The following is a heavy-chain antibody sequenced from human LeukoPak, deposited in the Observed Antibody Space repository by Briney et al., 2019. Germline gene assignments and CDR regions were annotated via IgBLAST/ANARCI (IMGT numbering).Heavy chain of an antibody. CDR3: ARALGYYYGMHV. J-gene: IGHJ6*02. CDR2: MNPNSGNT. Sequence: GASVKVSCTASGYTFTSYDINWVRQATGHGLEWRGWMNPNSGNTGYAQKFQGRVTMTRNTSISTAYMELSGLRSEDTAVYYCARALGYYYGMHVWGQGTTVTVSS. V-gene: IGHV1-8*01. CDR1: GYTFTSYD.